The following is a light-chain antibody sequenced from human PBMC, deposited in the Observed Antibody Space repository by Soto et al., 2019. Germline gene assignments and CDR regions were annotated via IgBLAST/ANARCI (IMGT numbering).Light chain of an antibody. J-gene: IGLJ1*01. CDR2: EVN. Sequence: SVLTQPASVSGSPGQSITISCTGTSSVVGSYNLVSWYQQYPGKAPKLMISEVNKRPSGVSNRFSGSKSGNTASLTISGLQAEDEADYYCCSYAGSSTYVFGTGTKVTVL. CDR3: CSYAGSSTYV. CDR1: SSVVGSYNL. V-gene: IGLV2-23*02.